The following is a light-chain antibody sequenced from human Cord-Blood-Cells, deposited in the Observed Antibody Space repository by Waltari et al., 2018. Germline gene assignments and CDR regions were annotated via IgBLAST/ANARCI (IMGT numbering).Light chain of an antibody. V-gene: IGKV3-11*01. J-gene: IGKJ2*01. CDR3: QQRSNWPYT. CDR2: DAS. CDR1: QSVSSY. Sequence: ELVLTQSPATLSLSPGERATLSCRASQSVSSYLAWYQQNPGQAPRLLIYDASTRATGIPARFSGSGSGTDFTLTISSLEPEDFAVYYCQQRSNWPYTFGQGTKLEIK.